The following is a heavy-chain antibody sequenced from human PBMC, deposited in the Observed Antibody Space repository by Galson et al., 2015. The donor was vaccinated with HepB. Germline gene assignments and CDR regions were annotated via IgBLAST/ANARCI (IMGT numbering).Heavy chain of an antibody. CDR3: ATTPPRGGYVGDDAFDI. V-gene: IGHV1-69-2*01. CDR2: VDPEDGET. J-gene: IGHJ3*02. CDR1: GYTFTDYY. Sequence: VKVSCKVSGYTFTDYYMHWVQQAPGKGLEWMGLVDPEDGETIYAEKFQGRVTITADTSTDTAYMELSSLRSEDTAVYYCATTPPRGGYVGDDAFDIWGQGTMVTVSS. D-gene: IGHD5-12*01.